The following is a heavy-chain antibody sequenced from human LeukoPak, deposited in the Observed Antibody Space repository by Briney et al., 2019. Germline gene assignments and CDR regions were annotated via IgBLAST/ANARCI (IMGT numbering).Heavy chain of an antibody. Sequence: SVKVSCKASGYTFTSYGISWVRQAPGQGLEWMGWISAYNGNTNYAQKFQGRVTMTTDTSTSTAYMELRSLRSDDTAVYYCARNIAAAGYFDYWGQGTLVTVSS. CDR2: ISAYNGNT. D-gene: IGHD6-13*01. V-gene: IGHV1-18*01. J-gene: IGHJ4*02. CDR1: GYTFTSYG. CDR3: ARNIAAAGYFDY.